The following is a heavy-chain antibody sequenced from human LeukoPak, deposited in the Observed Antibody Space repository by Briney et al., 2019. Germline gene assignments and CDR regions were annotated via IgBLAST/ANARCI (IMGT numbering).Heavy chain of an antibody. Sequence: GGSLRPSCAASGFTFSDYYMSWIRQAPGKGLEWVSYISSSGSTIYYADSVKGRFTISRDNAKNSLYLQMNSLRAEDTAVYYCARDYYDSSGYYSFDYWGQGTLVTVSS. CDR1: GFTFSDYY. CDR2: ISSSGSTI. J-gene: IGHJ4*02. V-gene: IGHV3-11*04. CDR3: ARDYYDSSGYYSFDY. D-gene: IGHD3-22*01.